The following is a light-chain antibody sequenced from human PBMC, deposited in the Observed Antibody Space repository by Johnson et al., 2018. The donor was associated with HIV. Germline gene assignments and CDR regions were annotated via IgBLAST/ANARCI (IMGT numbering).Light chain of an antibody. J-gene: IGLJ1*01. CDR3: GTWDSSLSAYNYV. V-gene: IGLV1-51*01. CDR2: DNN. CDR1: SSNIGTNY. Sequence: QSVLTQPPSVSAAPGQKVTISCSGSSSNIGTNYVSWYQQLPGTAPKLLIYDNNQRPSGIPDRFSGSKSGTSATLGITGLQTGDEADYYCGTWDSSLSAYNYVFGTGTKVTVL.